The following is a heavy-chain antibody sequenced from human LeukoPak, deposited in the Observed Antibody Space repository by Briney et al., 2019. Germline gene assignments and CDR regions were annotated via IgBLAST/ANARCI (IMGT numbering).Heavy chain of an antibody. V-gene: IGHV4-59*11. Sequence: SETLSLTCTVSGGSISSHYWSWIRQPPGKGLEWIGYIYYSGSTNYNPSVKSRVTISVDTSKNQFSLKLSSVPAADTAVYYCARGKLQDYYYYYMDVWGKGTTVTVSS. CDR1: GGSISSHY. CDR3: ARGKLQDYYYYYMDV. J-gene: IGHJ6*03. D-gene: IGHD1-26*01. CDR2: IYYSGST.